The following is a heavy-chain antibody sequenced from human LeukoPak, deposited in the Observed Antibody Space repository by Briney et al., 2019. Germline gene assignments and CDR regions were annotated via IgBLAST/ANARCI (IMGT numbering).Heavy chain of an antibody. CDR1: GFTFSSYF. V-gene: IGHV3-21*01. J-gene: IGHJ4*02. D-gene: IGHD2-2*02. CDR3: ARSDCTGTTSCYIY. CDR2: ISGSSSFI. Sequence: PGWSLRLSCAASGFTFSSYFMNWVRQAPGKGLEWVSSISGSSSFISYADSVKGRFTISRDNAKNSLYLQMNSLRAEDSAVYYCARSDCTGTTSCYIYWGQGTLVTVSS.